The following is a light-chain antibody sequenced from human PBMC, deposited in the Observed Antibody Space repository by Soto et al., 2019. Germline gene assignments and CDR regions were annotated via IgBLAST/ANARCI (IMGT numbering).Light chain of an antibody. CDR1: TSNIGSNS. V-gene: IGLV1-47*02. Sequence: QSVLTQPPSASGTPGQRVTISCSGSTSNIGSNSVYWYRQLPGTAPKLLIYNDNKRPAGVPDRFSGSKSGTSASLAISGLRSEDEAGYFCAAWDDSLSGPVFGGGTTVTVL. CDR2: NDN. J-gene: IGLJ3*02. CDR3: AAWDDSLSGPV.